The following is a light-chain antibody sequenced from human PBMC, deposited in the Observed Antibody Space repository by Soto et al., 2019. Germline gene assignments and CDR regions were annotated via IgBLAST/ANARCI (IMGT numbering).Light chain of an antibody. V-gene: IGKV3-20*01. CDR1: QSISSSY. CDR2: GAS. CDR3: QQYGSSSWT. J-gene: IGKJ1*01. Sequence: EIVMTQSPVTLSVSPGEGATLSCRASQSISSSYLAWYQQRPGQAPRLLIYGASSRATGIPDRFSGSGSGTEFTLTISRLEPEDFAVYYCQQYGSSSWTFGQGTKVDI.